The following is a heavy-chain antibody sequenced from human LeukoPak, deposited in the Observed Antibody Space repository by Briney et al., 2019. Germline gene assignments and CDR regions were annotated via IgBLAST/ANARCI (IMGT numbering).Heavy chain of an antibody. Sequence: SETLSLTCTVSGGSISSGSYYWSWIRQPAGKGLEWIGRIYTSGSTNYNPSLKSRVTISVDTSKNQFSLKLSSVTAADTAVYYCALEDDYWGQGTLVTVSS. CDR3: ALEDDY. CDR1: GGSISSGSYY. CDR2: IYTSGST. J-gene: IGHJ4*02. V-gene: IGHV4-61*02. D-gene: IGHD1-1*01.